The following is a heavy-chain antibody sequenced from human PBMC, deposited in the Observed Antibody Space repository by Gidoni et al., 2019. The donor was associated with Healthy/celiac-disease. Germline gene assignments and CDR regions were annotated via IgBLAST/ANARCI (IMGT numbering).Heavy chain of an antibody. CDR2: LKRTTDGGTT. Sequence: EVQLVESGGGLEKPGGYLRLSCAASGFTCRNGGMSWVRQAPGKGLVWVGRLKRTTDGGTTDSAAPVKGRFTISSDDSKNTLYLQMNSLKTEDTAVYYCTPSGVWLDYYGSTEGAFDIWGQGTMVTVSS. V-gene: IGHV3-15*01. J-gene: IGHJ3*02. D-gene: IGHD3-10*01. CDR1: GFTCRNGG. CDR3: TPSGVWLDYYGSTEGAFDI.